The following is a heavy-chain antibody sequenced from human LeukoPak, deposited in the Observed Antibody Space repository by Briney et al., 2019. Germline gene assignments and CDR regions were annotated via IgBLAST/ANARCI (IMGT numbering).Heavy chain of an antibody. J-gene: IGHJ5*01. V-gene: IGHV3-30*02. CDR2: IRYDGSNK. D-gene: IGHD6-25*01. CDR3: AKNGYNSGWYDS. CDR1: GFTFSSYG. Sequence: GRSLRLSCAASGFTFSSYGMHWVRQAPGKGLEWVAFIRYDGSNKYYSDSVKGRFTISRDNSKNTLYLQMNSLRAEDTALYYCAKNGYNSGWYDSWGQGILVTVSS.